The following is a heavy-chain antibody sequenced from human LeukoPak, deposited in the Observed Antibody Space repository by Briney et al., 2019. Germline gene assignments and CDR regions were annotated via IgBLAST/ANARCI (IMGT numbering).Heavy chain of an antibody. D-gene: IGHD6-19*01. V-gene: IGHV3-7*03. CDR2: IKGDGSQK. CDR1: GFTFSLYW. J-gene: IGHJ4*02. Sequence: GGSLRLSCAASGFTFSLYWLSWVRQAPERGLEWVANIKGDGSQKYYVDSVKGRFTISRDNSMNTLYLQMNSLRAEDTAVYYCARTPGIAVAGTGYFDYWGQGTLVTVSS. CDR3: ARTPGIAVAGTGYFDY.